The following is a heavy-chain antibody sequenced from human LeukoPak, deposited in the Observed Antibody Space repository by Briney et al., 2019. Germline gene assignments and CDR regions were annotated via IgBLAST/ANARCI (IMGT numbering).Heavy chain of an antibody. V-gene: IGHV3-23*01. CDR1: GFTFSSYA. Sequence: GGSLRLSCAASGFTFSSYAMSWVRQAPGKGLEWVSAISGSGGSTYYADSVKGRFTISRDNSKNTLYLQMNSLRAEDTAVYYCAKALLPKHWEPLGLSGYWGQGTLVTVSS. CDR3: AKALLPKHWEPLGLSGY. J-gene: IGHJ4*02. D-gene: IGHD1-26*01. CDR2: ISGSGGST.